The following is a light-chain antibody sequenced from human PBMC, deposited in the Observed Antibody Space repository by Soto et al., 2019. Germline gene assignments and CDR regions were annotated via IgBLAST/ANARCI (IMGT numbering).Light chain of an antibody. CDR1: SSDVGGYNY. CDR3: CSYTTSNTRQIV. J-gene: IGLJ1*01. Sequence: QSALTQPASVSGSPGQSITISCTGTSSDVGGYNYVSWYQQHPGKAPKFMIYDVSNRPSGVSNRFSGSKSGNTASLTISGLQAEDEADYYCCSYTTSNTRQIVVGTGTELTVL. V-gene: IGLV2-14*01. CDR2: DVS.